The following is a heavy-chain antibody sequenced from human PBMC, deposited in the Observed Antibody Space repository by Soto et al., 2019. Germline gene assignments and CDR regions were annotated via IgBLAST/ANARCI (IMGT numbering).Heavy chain of an antibody. J-gene: IGHJ4*02. CDR3: AREGLVGGNYFDY. V-gene: IGHV4-59*12. Sequence: PSETLSLTCTVSGGSISTYYWTWIRQPPGKGLEWIGCVYYSGSTNYNPSLKSRVTISADTSNNQFSLKLSSVTAADTAVYYCAREGLVGGNYFDYWGQGTLVTVSS. D-gene: IGHD1-26*01. CDR1: GGSISTYY. CDR2: VYYSGST.